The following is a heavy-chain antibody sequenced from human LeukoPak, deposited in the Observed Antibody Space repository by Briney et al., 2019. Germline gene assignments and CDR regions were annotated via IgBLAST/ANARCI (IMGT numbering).Heavy chain of an antibody. V-gene: IGHV3-30*18. J-gene: IGHJ4*02. D-gene: IGHD6-19*01. Sequence: GGSLRLSCAASGFTFSSYGMHWVRQAPGKGLEWVAVISYDGSNKYYADSVKGRFTISRDNSKNTLYLQMNSLRAEDTAVYYCAKDLFSEEGQWLVLGRPDYWGQGTLVTVSS. CDR3: AKDLFSEEGQWLVLGRPDY. CDR1: GFTFSSYG. CDR2: ISYDGSNK.